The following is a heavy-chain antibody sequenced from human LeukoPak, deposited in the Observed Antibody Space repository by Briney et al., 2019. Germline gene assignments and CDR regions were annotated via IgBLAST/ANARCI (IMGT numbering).Heavy chain of an antibody. Sequence: GSVKGRFTISRDNAENSLYLLMSSLRVEDTAVYYCARDGVGATGHDYWGQGTLVTVSS. CDR3: ARDGVGATGHDY. D-gene: IGHD1-26*01. V-gene: IGHV3-7*01. J-gene: IGHJ4*02.